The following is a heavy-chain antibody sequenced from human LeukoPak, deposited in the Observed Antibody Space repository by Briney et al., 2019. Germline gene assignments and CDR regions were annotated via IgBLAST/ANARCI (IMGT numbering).Heavy chain of an antibody. CDR2: IWYDGTNK. CDR3: ARDQGITARLFEY. CDR1: GFTFSTYG. V-gene: IGHV3-33*01. Sequence: GSLRLSCAASGFTFSTYGMHWVRQASGKGLEWVAIIWYDGTNKYYADSVKGRFTISRDDSKNTLYLQMNSLRAEDTAVYYCARDQGITARLFEYWGQGTLVTVSS. J-gene: IGHJ4*02. D-gene: IGHD6-6*01.